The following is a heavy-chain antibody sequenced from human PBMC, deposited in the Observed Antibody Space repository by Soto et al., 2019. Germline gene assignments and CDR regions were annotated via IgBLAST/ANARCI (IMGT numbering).Heavy chain of an antibody. D-gene: IGHD1-1*01. J-gene: IGHJ5*02. Sequence: SQTLARTCYMSGDSVSSPRATWEWISQSLSRGVEWLGRTRYTSKWSYEYALSVKGRITISPDTSKNHFSLQLDSVTPEDTAVYYCLRVDWNDAGSWGQGTLVTVSS. V-gene: IGHV6-1*01. CDR3: LRVDWNDAGS. CDR2: TRYTSKWSY. CDR1: GDSVSSPRAT.